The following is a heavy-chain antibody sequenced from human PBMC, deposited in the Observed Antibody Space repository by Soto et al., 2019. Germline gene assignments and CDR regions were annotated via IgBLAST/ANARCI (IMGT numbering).Heavy chain of an antibody. CDR3: ARSGYSSGWYPGRLFFDY. CDR1: GGSFSGYY. Sequence: SETLSLTCAVYGGSFSGYYWSWIRQPPGKGLEWIGEINHSGSTNYNPSLKSRVTISVDTSKNQFSLKLSSVTAADTAVYYCARSGYSSGWYPGRLFFDYWGQGTLVTVSS. V-gene: IGHV4-34*01. CDR2: INHSGST. J-gene: IGHJ4*02. D-gene: IGHD6-19*01.